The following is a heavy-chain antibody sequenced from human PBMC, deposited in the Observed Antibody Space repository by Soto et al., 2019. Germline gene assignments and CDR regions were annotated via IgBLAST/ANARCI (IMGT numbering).Heavy chain of an antibody. J-gene: IGHJ4*02. CDR1: GGNCSSYG. CDR3: ARDLKSHRRGGALAY. V-gene: IGHV3-33*01. D-gene: IGHD3-16*01. Sequence: TGGSQRLSWTASGGNCSSYGRHLVRQAPGKGLEWVAVIWYDGSNKYYADSVKGRFTISRDNSKNTLYLQMNSLRAEDTAVYYCARDLKSHRRGGALAYRVQGTLVPVSP. CDR2: IWYDGSNK.